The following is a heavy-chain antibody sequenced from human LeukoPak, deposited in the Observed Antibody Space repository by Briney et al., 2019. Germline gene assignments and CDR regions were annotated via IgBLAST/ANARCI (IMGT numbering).Heavy chain of an antibody. CDR3: ARGRIGELVPWHNWFDP. CDR1: GGSFSGYY. CDR2: INHSGST. D-gene: IGHD6-6*01. J-gene: IGHJ5*02. Sequence: SETLSLTCAAYGGSFSGYYWSWIRQPPGKGLEWIGEINHSGSTNYNPSLKSRVTISVDTSKNQFSLKLSSVTAADTAVYYCARGRIGELVPWHNWFDPWGQGTLVTVSS. V-gene: IGHV4-34*01.